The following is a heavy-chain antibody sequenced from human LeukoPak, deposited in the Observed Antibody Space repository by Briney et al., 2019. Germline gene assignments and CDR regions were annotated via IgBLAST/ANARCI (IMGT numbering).Heavy chain of an antibody. D-gene: IGHD2-2*01. Sequence: GGSLRLSCAASGFTLSSYGRHWVRQAPGKGLEWVAVIWYDGSNKYYADSVKGRFTISRDNSKNTLYLQMNSLRAEDTAVYYCARDRDCSSTSCYGDYYYYGMDVWGQGTTVTVSS. V-gene: IGHV3-33*01. CDR1: GFTLSSYG. J-gene: IGHJ6*02. CDR2: IWYDGSNK. CDR3: ARDRDCSSTSCYGDYYYYGMDV.